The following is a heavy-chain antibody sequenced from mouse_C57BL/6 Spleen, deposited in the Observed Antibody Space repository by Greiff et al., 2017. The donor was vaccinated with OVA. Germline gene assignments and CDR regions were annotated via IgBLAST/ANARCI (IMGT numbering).Heavy chain of an antibody. D-gene: IGHD1-1*01. V-gene: IGHV5-17*01. Sequence: EVKLMESGGGLVKPGGSLKLSCAASGFTFSDYGMHWVRQAPEKGLEWVAYISSGSSTIYYADTVKGRFTISRDNTKNTLFLQMPSLRSEDTAMYYCARRVEDYAMDYWGQGTSVTVSS. CDR1: GFTFSDYG. CDR3: ARRVEDYAMDY. CDR2: ISSGSSTI. J-gene: IGHJ4*01.